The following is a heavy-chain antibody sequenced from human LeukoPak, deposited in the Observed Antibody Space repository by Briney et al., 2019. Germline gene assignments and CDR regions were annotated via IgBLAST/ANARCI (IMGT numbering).Heavy chain of an antibody. CDR3: ASTHDYGEGPLDY. J-gene: IGHJ4*02. CDR1: GFTFSSYS. Sequence: GGSLRLSCAASGFTFSSYSMNWVRQAPGKGLEWVSYISSSSSTIYYADSVKGRFTISRDNAKNSLYLQMNSLRAEDTAVYYCASTHDYGEGPLDYWGQGTLVTVSS. V-gene: IGHV3-48*04. CDR2: ISSSSSTI. D-gene: IGHD4-17*01.